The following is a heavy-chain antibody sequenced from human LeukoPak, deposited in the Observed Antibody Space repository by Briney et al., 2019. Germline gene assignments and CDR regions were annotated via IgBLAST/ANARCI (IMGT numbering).Heavy chain of an antibody. CDR2: ISYDGSNK. Sequence: PGGSLRLSCAASGFTFSSYAMHWVRQAPGTGLEWVAVISYDGSNKYYADSVKGRFTISRDNSKNTLYLQMNSLRAEDTAVYYCASESAGFGLIVVVPAAIDYWGQGTLVTVSS. CDR1: GFTFSSYA. D-gene: IGHD2-2*02. CDR3: ASESAGFGLIVVVPAAIDY. J-gene: IGHJ4*02. V-gene: IGHV3-30*01.